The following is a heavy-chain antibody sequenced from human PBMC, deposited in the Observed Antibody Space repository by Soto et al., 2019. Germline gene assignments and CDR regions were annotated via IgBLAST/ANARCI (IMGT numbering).Heavy chain of an antibody. D-gene: IGHD3-22*01. Sequence: SETLSLTCAVSGYSISSGYYWGWIRQPTGKGLEWIGSIYHSENTYYNPSLKGRVTISVDTSKNQFSLKLSSVTAADTAVYYCARDVHYYDSSGYVDAFDIWGQGTMVT. CDR1: GYSISSGYY. J-gene: IGHJ3*02. CDR2: IYHSENT. V-gene: IGHV4-38-2*02. CDR3: ARDVHYYDSSGYVDAFDI.